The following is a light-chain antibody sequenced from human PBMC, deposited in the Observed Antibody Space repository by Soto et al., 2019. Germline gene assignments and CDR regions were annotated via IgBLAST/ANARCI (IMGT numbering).Light chain of an antibody. CDR2: WAS. CDR3: QQYFGSPPNT. Sequence: DFVMTQSPDSLAVSLGEMATVNCKSSQSVLSSSNNQHYLAWYQQKPGQPPRLLIYWASTRAAGVPDRFSGSESGTDFTLTIRSLQAEDVAVYYCQQYFGSPPNTFGQGTKLEIK. J-gene: IGKJ2*01. CDR1: QSVLSSSNNQHY. V-gene: IGKV4-1*01.